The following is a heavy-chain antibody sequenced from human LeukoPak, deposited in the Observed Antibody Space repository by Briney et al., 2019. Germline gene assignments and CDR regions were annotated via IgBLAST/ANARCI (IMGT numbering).Heavy chain of an antibody. CDR3: ARGRREYSSGWSFDY. Sequence: SETLSLTCAVYGGSFSGYYWSWIRQPPGKGLEWIGEINHSGSTNYNPSLKSRVTISVDTSKNQFSLKLSSVTAADTAVYCCARGRREYSSGWSFDYWGQGTLVTVSS. D-gene: IGHD6-19*01. J-gene: IGHJ4*02. CDR1: GGSFSGYY. CDR2: INHSGST. V-gene: IGHV4-34*01.